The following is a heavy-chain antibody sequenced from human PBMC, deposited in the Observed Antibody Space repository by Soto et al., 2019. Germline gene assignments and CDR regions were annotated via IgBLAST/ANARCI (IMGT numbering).Heavy chain of an antibody. CDR1: GFTFSSYS. D-gene: IGHD1-1*01. Sequence: LRLSCAASGFTFSSYSMNWVRQAPGKGLEWVSSISSSSSYIYYADSVKGRFTISRDNAKNSLYLQMNSLRAEDTAVYYCARGRTTPDRPYDAFDIWGQGIMVTVSS. CDR2: ISSSSSYI. J-gene: IGHJ3*02. V-gene: IGHV3-21*01. CDR3: ARGRTTPDRPYDAFDI.